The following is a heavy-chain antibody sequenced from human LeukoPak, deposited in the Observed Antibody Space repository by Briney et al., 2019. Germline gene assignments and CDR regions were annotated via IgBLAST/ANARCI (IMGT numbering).Heavy chain of an antibody. Sequence: GGSLRLSCAASGFTFSSYAMSWVRQAPGKGLEWVSGIYGYGGTTYYADSVKGRFTISRDNSKNTLYLQMKPLRAEETAVYYCAKDFGDCSGDRCYEIPIDYWGQGTLVTVSS. CDR1: GFTFSSYA. V-gene: IGHV3-23*01. J-gene: IGHJ4*02. CDR2: IYGYGGTT. CDR3: AKDFGDCSGDRCYEIPIDY. D-gene: IGHD2-15*01.